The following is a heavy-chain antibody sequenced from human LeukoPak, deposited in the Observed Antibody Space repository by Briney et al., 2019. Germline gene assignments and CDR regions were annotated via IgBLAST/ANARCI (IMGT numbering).Heavy chain of an antibody. V-gene: IGHV3-48*01. D-gene: IGHD2-15*01. J-gene: IGHJ6*03. CDR3: ARDDIMDV. CDR1: GFTFSTYS. CDR2: ISSNSSTI. Sequence: GGSLRLSCAASGFTFSTYSMNWVRQAPGKGLEWVSYISSNSSTIFYADSVKGRFTISRDNVKNSLYVQMNSLRVEDTAVYYCARDDIMDVWGKGTTVTVSS.